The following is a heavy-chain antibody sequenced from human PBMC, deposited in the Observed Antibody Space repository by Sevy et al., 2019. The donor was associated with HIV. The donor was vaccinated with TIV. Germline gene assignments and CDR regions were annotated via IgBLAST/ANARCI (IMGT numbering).Heavy chain of an antibody. CDR3: ASLPHADVMYYFDF. CDR2: IYYTGNT. J-gene: IGHJ4*02. D-gene: IGHD3-16*01. CDR1: GGSISSSSYY. Sequence: SETLSLTCTVSGGSISSSSYYWGWIRQPPGKELEWIGNIYYTGNTYYNPSLKCRVTISVDTSKNQFSLRLSSVSAADTAVYYCASLPHADVMYYFDFWGQGTLVTASS. V-gene: IGHV4-39*01.